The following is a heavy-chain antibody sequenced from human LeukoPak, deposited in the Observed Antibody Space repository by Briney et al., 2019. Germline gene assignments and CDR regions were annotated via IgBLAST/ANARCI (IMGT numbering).Heavy chain of an antibody. Sequence: SETLSLTCTVSGGSISSHYWSWIRQPPGKGLEWIGYIYYSGSTNYNPSLKSRGTMSLDTSKNQFSLKLSSVTAADTAVYYCRVTGSRVYDSSGYYYDYFDYWGQGTLVTVSS. J-gene: IGHJ4*02. D-gene: IGHD3-22*01. CDR2: IYYSGST. CDR3: RVTGSRVYDSSGYYYDYFDY. CDR1: GGSISSHY. V-gene: IGHV4-59*11.